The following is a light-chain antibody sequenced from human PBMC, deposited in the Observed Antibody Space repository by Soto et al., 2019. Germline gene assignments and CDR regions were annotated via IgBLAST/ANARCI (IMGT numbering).Light chain of an antibody. CDR3: QQYKNWPLT. Sequence: EIVMTQSPATLSVSPGGRATLSCRASQSVSSNLAWYQQKPGQAPRLLIYGASTRATGFPARFSGSGSATEFTLTISSLQSEDFAVYYCQQYKNWPLTFGGGTKVDIK. V-gene: IGKV3-15*01. CDR2: GAS. J-gene: IGKJ4*01. CDR1: QSVSSN.